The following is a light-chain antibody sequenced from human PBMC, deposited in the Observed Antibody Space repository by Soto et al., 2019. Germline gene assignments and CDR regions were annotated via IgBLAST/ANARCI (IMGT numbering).Light chain of an antibody. CDR3: QQYGTPPPN. CDR2: GAS. J-gene: IGKJ5*01. V-gene: IGKV3-20*01. CDR1: QSVNSN. Sequence: EIVMTQSPGTLSVSPGERVILSCRASQSVNSNLAWYQQKPGQAPRLLIYGASSRATGIPDRFSGSGSGTDFTLTISRLEPEDFAVYYCQQYGTPPPNFGQGTRLEI.